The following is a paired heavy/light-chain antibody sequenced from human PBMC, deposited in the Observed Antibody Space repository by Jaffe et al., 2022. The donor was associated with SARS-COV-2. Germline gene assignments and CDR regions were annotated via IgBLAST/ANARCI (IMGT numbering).Light chain of an antibody. J-gene: IGLJ1*01. Sequence: QSALTQPASVSGSPGQSITISCTGTSSDVGAYDYVSWYQQHPGKAPKVMIYDVSNRPSGVSNRFSGSKSGNTASLTISGLQAEDEADYYCSSYTSSSTHVFGTGTKLTVL. CDR3: SSYTSSSTHV. V-gene: IGLV2-14*03. CDR2: DVS. CDR1: SSDVGAYDY.
Heavy chain of an antibody. CDR1: GFTFSTYA. CDR2: ISNSGGSA. CDR3: AKERTSVAYFKRADY. Sequence: EVQLVESGGGLVQPGGSLRLSCAASGFTFSTYAMTWVRQAPGKGLEWVSVISNSGGSAYYADSVKGRFTISRDNSKNTLYLQMNSLRVEDTALYFCAKERTSVAYFKRADYWGQGTLVTVSS. J-gene: IGHJ4*02. D-gene: IGHD3-10*01. V-gene: IGHV3-23*04.